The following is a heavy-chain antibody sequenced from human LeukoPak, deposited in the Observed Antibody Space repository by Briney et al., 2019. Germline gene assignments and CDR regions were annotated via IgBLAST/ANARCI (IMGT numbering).Heavy chain of an antibody. V-gene: IGHV1-2*02. J-gene: IGHJ4*02. CDR1: GYTFTGYY. CDR3: ATQLDFWSGYYRSSYFDY. CDR2: INPNSGGT. D-gene: IGHD3-3*01. Sequence: ASVKVSCKASGYTFTGYYMHWVRQAPGQGLEWMGWINPNSGGTNYAQKFQGRVTMTEDTSTDTAYMELSSLRSEDTAVYYCATQLDFWSGYYRSSYFDYWGQGTLVTVSS.